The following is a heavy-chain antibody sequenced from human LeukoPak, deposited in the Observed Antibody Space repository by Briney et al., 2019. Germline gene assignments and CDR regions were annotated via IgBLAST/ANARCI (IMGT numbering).Heavy chain of an antibody. CDR1: GFTFRSYT. V-gene: IGHV3-23*01. Sequence: GGSLTLSCAASGFTFRSYTRGWVRQAPGKGLEWVSAISGSGGSTYYADSVKGRFTISRDNSKNTLYLQMNSLRAEDTAVYYCVKDENTIAVTGTDYGGQGTLVTVSS. CDR3: VKDENTIAVTGTDY. J-gene: IGHJ4*02. D-gene: IGHD6-19*01. CDR2: ISGSGGST.